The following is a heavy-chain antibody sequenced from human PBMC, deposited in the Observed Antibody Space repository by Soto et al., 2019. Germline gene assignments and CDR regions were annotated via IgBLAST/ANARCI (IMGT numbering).Heavy chain of an antibody. Sequence: QVQLQESGPGLVKPSQTLSLTCTVSGGSISSGDYYWSWIRQPPGKGLEWIGYIYYSGSTYYNPSLKSRVTISVDTSKNQFSLKLSSVTAADTAVYYCARAPPDYGDPNWFDPWGQGTLVTVSS. D-gene: IGHD4-17*01. J-gene: IGHJ5*02. CDR2: IYYSGST. V-gene: IGHV4-30-4*01. CDR3: ARAPPDYGDPNWFDP. CDR1: GGSISSGDYY.